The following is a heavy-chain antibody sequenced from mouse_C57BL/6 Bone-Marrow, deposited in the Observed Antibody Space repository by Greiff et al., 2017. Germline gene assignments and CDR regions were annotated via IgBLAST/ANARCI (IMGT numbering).Heavy chain of an antibody. CDR2: IWWDDDK. CDR1: GFSLSTFCMG. Sequence: QVQLKESGPGILQPSQTLSLTCSFSGFSLSTFCMGVGWLRPPSGKGLEWLAHIWWDDDKYYNPALKRRPTISKATSNNQVFLKIANVDTADTATYYCARIETTTVVAKDYYAMDYWGQGTSVTVSS. D-gene: IGHD1-1*01. V-gene: IGHV8-8*01. CDR3: ARIETTTVVAKDYYAMDY. J-gene: IGHJ4*01.